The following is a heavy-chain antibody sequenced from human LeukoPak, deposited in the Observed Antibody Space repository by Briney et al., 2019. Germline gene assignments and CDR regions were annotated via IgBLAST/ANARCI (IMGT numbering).Heavy chain of an antibody. CDR3: ARRGYSSSNWFDP. D-gene: IGHD6-13*01. CDR2: IYYSGTT. J-gene: IGHJ5*02. CDR1: GGSISSYY. Sequence: EASETLSLTCTVTGGSISSYYWSWIRQPPGKGLECIGYIYYSGTTNYKPSRKSRVTISVDTSKIQFSLKLSSLTAADTAAYYCARRGYSSSNWFDPWGQGTLVTVSS. V-gene: IGHV4-59*08.